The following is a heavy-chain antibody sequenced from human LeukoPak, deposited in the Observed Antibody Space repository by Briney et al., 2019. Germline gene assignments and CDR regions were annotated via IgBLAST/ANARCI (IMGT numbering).Heavy chain of an antibody. Sequence: PSETLSLTCTVSGGSISSYHWSWIRQPPGKALESIGCISDSGSTTHNPSLKSRVTISIDTSKSQFSLRLNSVTAADTAVYYCVSQLTHYMDVWGKGTTVIVSS. V-gene: IGHV4-59*01. D-gene: IGHD2-2*01. CDR2: ISDSGST. CDR1: GGSISSYH. CDR3: VSQLTHYMDV. J-gene: IGHJ6*03.